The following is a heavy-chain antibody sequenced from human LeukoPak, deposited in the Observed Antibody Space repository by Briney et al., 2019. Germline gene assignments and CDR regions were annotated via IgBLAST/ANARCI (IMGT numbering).Heavy chain of an antibody. V-gene: IGHV3-33*01. CDR1: GFTFSNYG. J-gene: IGHJ4*02. CDR3: AGDYGPYYFDF. CDR2: ICYDGNNK. D-gene: IGHD3-10*01. Sequence: PGGSLRLSCAASGFTFSNYGMRWVRQAPGKGLEWVAVICYDGNNKYYADSVKGRFTISRDNSKNTLYLQMNSLRAEDTAVYYCAGDYGPYYFDFWGQGTLVTVSS.